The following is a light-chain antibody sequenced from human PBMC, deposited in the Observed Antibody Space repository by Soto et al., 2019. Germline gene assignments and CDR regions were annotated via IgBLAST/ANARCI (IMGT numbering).Light chain of an antibody. CDR2: GAS. V-gene: IGKV3-20*01. CDR3: QQYGSSPPEYT. J-gene: IGKJ2*01. CDR1: QSVSSSY. Sequence: EIVLTQSPGTLSLSPGERATLSCRASQSVSSSYLAWYQQKPGQAPMLLIYGASSRATGIPDRFSGRGSGTDFTLTISRLEPEDFAVYYCQQYGSSPPEYTFGQGTKLEIK.